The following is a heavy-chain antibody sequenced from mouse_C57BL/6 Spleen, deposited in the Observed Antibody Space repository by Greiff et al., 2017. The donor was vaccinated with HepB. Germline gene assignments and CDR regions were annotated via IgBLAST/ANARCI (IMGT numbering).Heavy chain of an antibody. CDR2: ISGGGGNT. Sequence: EVHLVESGGGLVKPGGSLKLSCAASGFTFSSYTMSWVRQTPEKRLEWVATISGGGGNTYYPASVKGRFTISRDNAKNTLYLQMSSLRSEDTALYYCARHDSSGYWFAYWGQGTLVTVSA. D-gene: IGHD3-2*02. CDR1: GFTFSSYT. CDR3: ARHDSSGYWFAY. V-gene: IGHV5-9*01. J-gene: IGHJ3*01.